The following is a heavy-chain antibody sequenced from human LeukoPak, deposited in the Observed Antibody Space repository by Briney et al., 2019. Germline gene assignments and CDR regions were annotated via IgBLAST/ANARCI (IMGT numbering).Heavy chain of an antibody. V-gene: IGHV3-48*03. Sequence: GGSLRLSCAASGFTFSSYEMNWVRQAPGKGLEWVSYISSSGSTIYYADSVKGRFTISRDNAKNSLYLQMNSLRAEDTAVYYCARDRYVVVPAAMGPLNYYYYGRDVGGKGPTVTVSS. CDR1: GFTFSSYE. CDR3: ARDRYVVVPAAMGPLNYYYYGRDV. J-gene: IGHJ6*04. D-gene: IGHD2-2*01. CDR2: ISSSGSTI.